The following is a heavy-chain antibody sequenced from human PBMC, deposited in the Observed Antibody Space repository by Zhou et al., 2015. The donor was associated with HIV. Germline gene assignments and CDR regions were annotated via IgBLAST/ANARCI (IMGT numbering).Heavy chain of an antibody. CDR2: IYSNGGGT. D-gene: IGHD3-22*01. CDR1: GFTFSSYS. J-gene: IGHJ3*01. CDR3: VRVGDYYDSRTISLDALDF. V-gene: IGHV3-64*01. Sequence: EVKLVESGGAVVQPGGSLRLSCAASGFTFSSYSMHWVRQAPGKGLEYISTIYSNGGGTYYANSVKGRFTISRDNSKNTLYLQMNSLNTEDTAVYYCVRVGDYYDSRTISLDALDFWGQGTVVTVSS.